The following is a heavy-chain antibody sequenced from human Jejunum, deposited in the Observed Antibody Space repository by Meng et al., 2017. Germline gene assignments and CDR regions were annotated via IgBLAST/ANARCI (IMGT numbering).Heavy chain of an antibody. CDR3: ARLGITETIGGFDP. Sequence: QEPVPGLGRPSMPLSLPLTVSGGSLRTGAYYWSWIRLHPGKGLEWIGYIYYTGSTFYNPSLKSRVSISLETSKNQFSLKVPSVTAADTAFYYCARLGITETIGGFDPWGQGILVTVSS. V-gene: IGHV4-31*02. J-gene: IGHJ5*02. CDR1: GGSLRTGAYY. CDR2: IYYTGST. D-gene: IGHD1-7*01.